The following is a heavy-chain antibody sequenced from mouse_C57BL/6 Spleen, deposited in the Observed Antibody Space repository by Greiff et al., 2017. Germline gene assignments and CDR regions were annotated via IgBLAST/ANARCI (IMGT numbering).Heavy chain of an antibody. V-gene: IGHV1-18*01. Sequence: EVKLQQSGPELVKPGASVKIPCKASGYTFTDYNMDWVKQSHGKSLEWIGDINPNNGGTIYNQKFKGKATLTVDKSSSTAYMELRSLTSEDTAVYYCARWSYGYDYAMDYWGQGTSVTVSS. D-gene: IGHD2-2*01. CDR2: INPNNGGT. J-gene: IGHJ4*01. CDR1: GYTFTDYN. CDR3: ARWSYGYDYAMDY.